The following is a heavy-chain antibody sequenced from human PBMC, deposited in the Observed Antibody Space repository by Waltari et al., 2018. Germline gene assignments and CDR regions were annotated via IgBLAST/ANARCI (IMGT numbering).Heavy chain of an antibody. Sequence: QGQLVQSGAEGKQPGSSVKVSCKACGCIFRSYAISGVRQAPGQGLEWMGGIIPIFGTANYAQKFQGRVTITADESTSTAYMELSSLRSEDTAVYYCARVSSSSSWPGFDYWGQGTLVTVSS. CDR1: GCIFRSYA. J-gene: IGHJ4*02. D-gene: IGHD6-13*01. CDR3: ARVSSSSSWPGFDY. V-gene: IGHV1-69*01. CDR2: IIPIFGTA.